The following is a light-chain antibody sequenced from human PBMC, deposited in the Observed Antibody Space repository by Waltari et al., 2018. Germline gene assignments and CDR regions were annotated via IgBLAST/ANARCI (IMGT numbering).Light chain of an antibody. CDR3: QQYGSSPQT. V-gene: IGKV3-20*01. CDR2: GAS. J-gene: IGKJ1*01. CDR1: QRVSSGY. Sequence: DIVLTQPPGTLSLSPGETAPLSCRASQRVSSGYLAWYQQKPGQAPRLLIYGASSRATGIPDRFSGSGSGTDFTLTISRLEPEDFAVYYCQQYGSSPQTFGQGTKVEIK.